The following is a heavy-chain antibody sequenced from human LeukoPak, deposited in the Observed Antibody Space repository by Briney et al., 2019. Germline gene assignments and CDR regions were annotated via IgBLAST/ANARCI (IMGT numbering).Heavy chain of an antibody. Sequence: GGSLRLSCAASGFTFSGSAMHWVRQASGKGLEWVGRIRSKANSYATAYAASVKGRFTISRDDSKNTAYLQMNSLKTEDTAVYYCTLDYYGSGSYYNGKVYWGQGTLVTVSS. CDR2: IRSKANSYAT. V-gene: IGHV3-73*01. CDR3: TLDYYGSGSYYNGKVY. CDR1: GFTFSGSA. D-gene: IGHD3-10*01. J-gene: IGHJ4*02.